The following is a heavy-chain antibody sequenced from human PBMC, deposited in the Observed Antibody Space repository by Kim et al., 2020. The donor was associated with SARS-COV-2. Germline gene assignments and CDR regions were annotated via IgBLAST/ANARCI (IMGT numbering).Heavy chain of an antibody. CDR2: GSDK. V-gene: IGHV3-7*03. CDR3: ARSILPDY. Sequence: GSDKYYVESVKGRFTISRDNARNSLYLQMNSLRAEDTAVYFCARSILPDYWGQGTLVTVSS. D-gene: IGHD3-10*01. J-gene: IGHJ4*02.